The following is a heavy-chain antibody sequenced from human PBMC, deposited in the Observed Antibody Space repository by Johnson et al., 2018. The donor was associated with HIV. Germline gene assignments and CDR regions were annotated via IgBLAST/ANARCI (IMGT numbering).Heavy chain of an antibody. CDR1: GFTFSSYG. J-gene: IGHJ3*02. CDR2: ISYDGSNK. V-gene: IGHV3-30*03. CDR3: ARGLELGMVAFDI. D-gene: IGHD7-27*01. Sequence: QVQLVESGGGLVQPGGSLRLFCAASGFTFSSYGMHWFRQAPGKGLEWVAVISYDGSNKYYADSVKGRFTISRDNSKNTLYLQMNRLRSEDTAVYYCARGLELGMVAFDIWGQGTMVTVSS.